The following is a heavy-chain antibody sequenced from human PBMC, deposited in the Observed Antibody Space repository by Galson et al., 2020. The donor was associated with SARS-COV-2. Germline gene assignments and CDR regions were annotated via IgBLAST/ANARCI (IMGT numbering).Heavy chain of an antibody. CDR3: AREVVPAADNSYFYGMDV. D-gene: IGHD2-2*01. CDR1: GGSISSGGYY. V-gene: IGHV4-31*03. J-gene: IGHJ6*02. Sequence: ASETLSLTCIVSGGSISSGGYYWSWIRQHPVKGLEWIGYIYHSGTAYYNPSLQSRVAIAIDTSKNQFSLNLFSVTAADTAVYFCAREVVPAADNSYFYGMDVWGRGTTVTGSS. CDR2: IYHSGTA.